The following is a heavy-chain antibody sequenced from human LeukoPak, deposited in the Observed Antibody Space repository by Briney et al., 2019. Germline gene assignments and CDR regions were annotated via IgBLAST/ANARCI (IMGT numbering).Heavy chain of an antibody. D-gene: IGHD3-3*01. CDR2: ISSSSGTI. V-gene: IGHV3-48*02. Sequence: GGSLRLSCAASGFTFNTYSMNWVRQAPGKGLEWVSYISSSSGTIYYADSVKGRFSISRDNAKNSLYLQMNSLRDEDTAVYYCTTVFGFRFDPWGQGTLVTVSS. CDR3: TTVFGFRFDP. J-gene: IGHJ5*02. CDR1: GFTFNTYS.